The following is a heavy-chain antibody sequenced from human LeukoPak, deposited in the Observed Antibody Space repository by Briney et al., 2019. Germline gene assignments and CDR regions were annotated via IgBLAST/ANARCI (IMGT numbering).Heavy chain of an antibody. V-gene: IGHV3-21*01. CDR2: ISSSSSYI. J-gene: IGHJ4*02. Sequence: NPGGSLRLSCAASGFTFSSYSMNWVRQAPGKGLEWVSSISSSSSYIYYADSVKGRFTISRDNAKNSLFLQMNSLRAEDTAMYYCARDWMLFHRPDYWGQGTLVTVSS. CDR3: ARDWMLFHRPDY. D-gene: IGHD2-21*01. CDR1: GFTFSSYS.